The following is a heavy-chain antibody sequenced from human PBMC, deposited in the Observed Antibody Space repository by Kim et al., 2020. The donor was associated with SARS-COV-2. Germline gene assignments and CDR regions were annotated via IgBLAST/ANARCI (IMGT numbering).Heavy chain of an antibody. CDR1: GFTFSSYD. CDR3: ARASYDSSGYYFSTHLYYYYGMDV. J-gene: IGHJ6*02. V-gene: IGHV3-13*04. CDR2: IGTAGDT. D-gene: IGHD3-22*01. Sequence: GGSLRLSCAASGFTFSSYDMHWVRQATGKGLEWVSAIGTAGDTYYPGSVKGRFTISRENAKNSFYLQMNSLRAGDTAVYYCARASYDSSGYYFSTHLYYYYGMDVWGQGTTVTVSS.